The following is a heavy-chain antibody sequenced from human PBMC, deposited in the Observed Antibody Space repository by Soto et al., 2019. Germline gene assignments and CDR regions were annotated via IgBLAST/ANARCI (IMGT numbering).Heavy chain of an antibody. Sequence: PVESLKISCTASGFTFSAYNMYWVRQAPGKGLEWVSYMSSSGTYIYYADSAKGRFAVSRDNANNSLYLQMNSLRAEDAAVYYCARQLHFGDFSLGYWGQGTRVTVSS. J-gene: IGHJ4*02. CDR3: ARQLHFGDFSLGY. V-gene: IGHV3-21*01. CDR1: GFTFSAYN. D-gene: IGHD3-10*01. CDR2: MSSSGTYI.